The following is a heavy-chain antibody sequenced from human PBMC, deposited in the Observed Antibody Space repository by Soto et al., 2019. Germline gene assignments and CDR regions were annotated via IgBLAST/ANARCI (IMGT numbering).Heavy chain of an antibody. CDR1: GGSINSGDYY. V-gene: IGHV4-31*03. CDR2: ISYSGNT. Sequence: LSLTCTVSGGSINSGDYYWSWVRQVPGKGLEWFGFISYSGNTHYNPSLESRVTISKDTSKNQFSLRLNSMTAADSAVYYCAREVSLNSRGWYTVLVRWFDPWGQGPLVTVSS. CDR3: AREVSLNSRGWYTVLVRWFDP. J-gene: IGHJ5*02. D-gene: IGHD6-19*01.